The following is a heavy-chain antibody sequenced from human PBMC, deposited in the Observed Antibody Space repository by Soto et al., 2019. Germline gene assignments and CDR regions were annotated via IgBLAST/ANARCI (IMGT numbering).Heavy chain of an antibody. CDR2: IYYSGST. J-gene: IGHJ4*02. V-gene: IGHV4-59*01. CDR1: GGSISSYY. Sequence: KTSETLSLTCTVSGGSISSYYWSWIRQPPGKGLEWIGYIYYSGSTNYNPSLKSRVTISVDTSKNQFSLKLSSVTAADTAVYYCAREGSSSRTFDYWGQGTLVTVS. CDR3: AREGSSSRTFDY. D-gene: IGHD6-6*01.